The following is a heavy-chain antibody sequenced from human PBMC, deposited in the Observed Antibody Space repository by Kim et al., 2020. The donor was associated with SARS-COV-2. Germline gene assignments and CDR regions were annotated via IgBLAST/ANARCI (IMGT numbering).Heavy chain of an antibody. D-gene: IGHD2-8*02. Sequence: SETLSLTGTVSGGSISSYYWSWIRQPPGKGLEWIGYIYYSGSTNYNPSLKSRVTISVDTSKNQFSLKLSSVTAADTAVYYCAREVGGSGGVPPTFDYWGQGTLVTVSS. CDR3: AREVGGSGGVPPTFDY. CDR2: IYYSGST. V-gene: IGHV4-59*13. J-gene: IGHJ4*02. CDR1: GGSISSYY.